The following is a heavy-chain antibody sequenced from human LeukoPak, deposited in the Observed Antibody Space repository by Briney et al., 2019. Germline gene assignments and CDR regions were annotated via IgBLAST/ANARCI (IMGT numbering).Heavy chain of an antibody. D-gene: IGHD3-10*01. Sequence: GASVKVSCKASGYTFTSYGISWVRQAPGQGLEWMGWISAYNGNTNYAQKFQGRVTITRDTSASTAYMELSSLRSEDTAVYYCASEDGSGSYYPPSTGYYGMDVWGQGTTVTVSS. V-gene: IGHV1-18*01. J-gene: IGHJ6*02. CDR1: GYTFTSYG. CDR3: ASEDGSGSYYPPSTGYYGMDV. CDR2: ISAYNGNT.